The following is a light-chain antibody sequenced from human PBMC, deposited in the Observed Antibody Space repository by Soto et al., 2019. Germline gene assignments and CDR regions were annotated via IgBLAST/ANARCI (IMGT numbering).Light chain of an antibody. CDR2: DVS. CDR1: SSDVGGYNY. Sequence: QSALTQPASVSGSPGQSITISCTGTSSDVGGYNYVSWYQQHPGKAPKLMIYDVSNRPSGVSNRFSGSKSGNTASLTISGLQAEDEADYYCSSYRGSSTDVVFGGGTKLTVL. J-gene: IGLJ2*01. CDR3: SSYRGSSTDVV. V-gene: IGLV2-14*01.